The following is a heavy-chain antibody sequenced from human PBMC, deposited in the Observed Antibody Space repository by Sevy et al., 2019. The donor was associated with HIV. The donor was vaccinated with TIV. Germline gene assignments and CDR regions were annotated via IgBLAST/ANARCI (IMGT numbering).Heavy chain of an antibody. D-gene: IGHD2-2*01. V-gene: IGHV3-23*01. CDR2: ISDSGGST. CDR1: GYIFSGYV. J-gene: IGHJ4*02. CDR3: AKCSSTSCHDY. Sequence: GGSLRLSCAASGYIFSGYVMSWVRQAPGKGLEWISHISDSGGSTYYADSVKGRFTISRDNFKKTLDLQMNSLRADDTAVYYCAKCSSTSCHDYWGQGTLVTVSS.